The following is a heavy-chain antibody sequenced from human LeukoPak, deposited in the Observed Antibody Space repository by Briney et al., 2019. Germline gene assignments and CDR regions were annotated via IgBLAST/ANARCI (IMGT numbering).Heavy chain of an antibody. Sequence: SETLSLTCTVSGYSISSGVYYWTWIRQDPGKGLEWIGYIYYSGNTFYNPALKSRATISVDTSKNQFSLTLSSVTAADTAVYYCARVETTMIRYWGQGTLVAVSS. D-gene: IGHD3-16*01. CDR1: GYSISSGVYY. CDR2: IYYSGNT. V-gene: IGHV4-31*02. CDR3: ARVETTMIRY. J-gene: IGHJ4*02.